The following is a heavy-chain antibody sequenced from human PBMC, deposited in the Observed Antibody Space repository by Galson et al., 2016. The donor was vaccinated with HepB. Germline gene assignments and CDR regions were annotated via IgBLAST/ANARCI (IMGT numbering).Heavy chain of an antibody. J-gene: IGHJ4*02. Sequence: SVKVSCKASEGTFSSYTITWVRQAPGQGLEWMGGIIPMFGTANYAQKLQGRVTITADKSTSTAYMELSSLRSEYTAVYYCARDRPSHAQYYFDYWGQGTLATVSS. CDR3: ARDRPSHAQYYFDY. CDR1: EGTFSSYT. V-gene: IGHV1-69*06. CDR2: IIPMFGTA.